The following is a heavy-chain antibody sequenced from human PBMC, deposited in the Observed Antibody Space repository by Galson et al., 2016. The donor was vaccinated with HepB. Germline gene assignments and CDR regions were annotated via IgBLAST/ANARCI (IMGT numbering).Heavy chain of an antibody. Sequence: SVKVSCKASGGTFISYAITWVRQAPGQGLEWVGGIIPIFGTTKLALKFEGRVTITADRSTNTAFLELRSLTSEDTAVYFCARDPTGGELHLYYYDHWGQGTLVTVSS. V-gene: IGHV1-69*06. CDR1: GGTFISYA. CDR2: IIPIFGTT. CDR3: ARDPTGGELHLYYYDH. J-gene: IGHJ4*02. D-gene: IGHD1-7*01.